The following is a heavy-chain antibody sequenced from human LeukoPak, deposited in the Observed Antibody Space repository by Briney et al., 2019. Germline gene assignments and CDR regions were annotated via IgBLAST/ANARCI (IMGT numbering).Heavy chain of an antibody. CDR3: ARGRALYGVVVIRASYFDY. J-gene: IGHJ4*02. D-gene: IGHD3-22*01. CDR1: GGSFSGYY. V-gene: IGHV4-34*01. CDR2: INHSGST. Sequence: SETLSLTCAVYGGSFSGYYWRWIRQPPGKGLEWIGEINHSGSTNYNPSLKSRVTISVDTSKNQFSLKLSSVTAADTAVYYCARGRALYGVVVIRASYFDYWGQGTLVTVSS.